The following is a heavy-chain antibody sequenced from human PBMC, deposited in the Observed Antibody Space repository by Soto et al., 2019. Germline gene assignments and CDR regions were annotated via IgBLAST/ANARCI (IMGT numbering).Heavy chain of an antibody. CDR2: ISYDGSNK. CDR3: AKDSRIVVVTAPYDY. V-gene: IGHV3-30*18. D-gene: IGHD2-21*02. Sequence: QVQLVESGGGVVQPGRSLRLSCAASGFTFSSYGMHWVRQAPGKGLEWVAVISYDGSNKYYADSVKGRFTISRDNSKNTLYLQMNSLRAEDTVVYYRAKDSRIVVVTAPYDYWGQGTLVTVSS. CDR1: GFTFSSYG. J-gene: IGHJ4*02.